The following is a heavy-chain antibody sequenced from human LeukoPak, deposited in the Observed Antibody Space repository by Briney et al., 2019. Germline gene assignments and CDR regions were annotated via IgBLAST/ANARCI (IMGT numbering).Heavy chain of an antibody. D-gene: IGHD5-12*01. J-gene: IGHJ5*02. V-gene: IGHV4-38-2*01. CDR2: IYHSGAS. CDR3: ARLLGSLSGFDP. Sequence: PSETLSLTCAVSGYSLSSGYYWGWIRQPPGKGLEWIGSIYHSGASYSNSPLKSRLSMSVDTSKNQYSLRLSSVTAADTAVYYCARLLGSLSGFDPWGQGALVTVSS. CDR1: GYSLSSGYY.